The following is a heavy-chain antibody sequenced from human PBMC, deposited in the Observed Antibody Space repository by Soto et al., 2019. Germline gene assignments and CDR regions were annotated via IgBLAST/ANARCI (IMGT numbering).Heavy chain of an antibody. V-gene: IGHV1-69*02. D-gene: IGHD3-16*02. CDR1: GGTFSSYN. CDR2: IIPILGIA. J-gene: IGHJ4*02. CDR3: ASGFGGSDYIWGSYRYHFDY. Sequence: SVKVSCKASGGTFSSYNISWVRQAPGQGLECMGRIIPILGIANYAQKFQGRVTITADKSTSTAYMELSSLRSEDTAVYSCASGFGGSDYIWGSYRYHFDYWGQGTLVTVSS.